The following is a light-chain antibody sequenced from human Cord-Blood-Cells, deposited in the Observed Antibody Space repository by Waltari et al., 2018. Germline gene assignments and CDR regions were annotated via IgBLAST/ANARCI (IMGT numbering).Light chain of an antibody. V-gene: IGLV3-1*01. J-gene: IGLJ2*01. CDR2: KDS. CDR1: KLGDKY. Sequence: SYELTQPPSVSVSPGHTASITCSCVKLGDKYACWYQQKPGQSPVLVIYKDSKRPSGIPERFSGSNSGNTATLTISGTQAMDEADYYCQAWDSSTVVFGGGTKLTVL. CDR3: QAWDSSTVV.